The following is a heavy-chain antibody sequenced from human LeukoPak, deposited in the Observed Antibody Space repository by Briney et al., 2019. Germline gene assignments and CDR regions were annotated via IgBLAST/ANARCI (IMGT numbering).Heavy chain of an antibody. CDR1: GYTLTELS. CDR2: FDPEDGET. D-gene: IGHD1-26*01. CDR3: ATILGATRYYFDY. J-gene: IGHJ4*02. V-gene: IGHV1-24*01. Sequence: ASVKVSCKVSGYTLTELSMHWVRQAPGKGLEWMGGFDPEDGETIYAQKFQGRVTMTEDTSTDTAYMELSSLRFEDTAVYYCATILGATRYYFDYWGQGTLVTVSS.